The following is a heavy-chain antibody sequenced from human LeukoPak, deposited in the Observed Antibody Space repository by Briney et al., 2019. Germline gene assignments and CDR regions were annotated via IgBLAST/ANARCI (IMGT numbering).Heavy chain of an antibody. CDR2: ISAYNGNT. CDR1: GGTFSSYA. CDR3: AREDPVTTDAFDI. V-gene: IGHV1-18*01. Sequence: ASVKVSCKASGGTFSSYAISWVRQAPGQGLEWMGWISAYNGNTNYAQKLQGRVTMTTDTSTSTAYMELRSLRSDDTAVYYCAREDPVTTDAFDIWGQGTMVTVSS. D-gene: IGHD4-17*01. J-gene: IGHJ3*02.